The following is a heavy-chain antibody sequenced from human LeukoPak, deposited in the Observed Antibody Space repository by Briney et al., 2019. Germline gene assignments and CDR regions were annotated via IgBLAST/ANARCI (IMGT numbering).Heavy chain of an antibody. CDR3: ARSGSGYLRYYFDY. CDR2: IHTSGST. V-gene: IGHV4-4*07. J-gene: IGHJ4*02. D-gene: IGHD5-12*01. Sequence: SETLSLTCTVSGVSISSYHWSWIRQPAGKGLEWIGRIHTSGSTNYNPSLKSRVTMSVDTSKNQFSLKLSSVTAADTAVYYCARSGSGYLRYYFDYWGQGTLVTVSS. CDR1: GVSISSYH.